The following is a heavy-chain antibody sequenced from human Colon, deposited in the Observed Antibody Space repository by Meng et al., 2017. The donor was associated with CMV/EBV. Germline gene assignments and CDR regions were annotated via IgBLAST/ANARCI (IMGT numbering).Heavy chain of an antibody. CDR1: GDPFNAYY. Sequence: GSLRLSCTVSGDPFNAYYWSWIRQSPGEGLEWIGYVFHSGTNYNPSLKSRVTMSADASRNQFSLRLNSVTSADTAVYYCARGQGYYTSANCLKYYFDFWGQGALVTVSS. D-gene: IGHD2-2*01. J-gene: IGHJ4*02. V-gene: IGHV4-59*01. CDR2: VFHSGT. CDR3: ARGQGYYTSANCLKYYFDF.